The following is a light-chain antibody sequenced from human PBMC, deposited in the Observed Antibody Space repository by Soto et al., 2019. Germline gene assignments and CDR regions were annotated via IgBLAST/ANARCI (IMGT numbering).Light chain of an antibody. CDR1: SSDVGGYNY. CDR3: CSYAGSNNFVV. V-gene: IGLV2-8*01. Sequence: QSVLTQPPSASGSPGQSVTISCTGTSSDVGGYNYDSWYQQHPGQAPKLMIYEVSKRHSGVPDRFSGSKSGNTASLTVSGLNVEDEAEYYCCSYAGSNNFVVFGGGTQLTVL. CDR2: EVS. J-gene: IGLJ2*01.